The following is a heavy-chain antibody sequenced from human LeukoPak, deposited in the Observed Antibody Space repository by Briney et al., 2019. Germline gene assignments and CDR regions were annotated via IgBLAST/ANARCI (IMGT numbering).Heavy chain of an antibody. CDR3: ARAPISSGFYMDV. V-gene: IGHV4-34*01. J-gene: IGHJ6*03. D-gene: IGHD6-19*01. CDR1: GGSFSGYY. CDR2: INHSGST. Sequence: SETLSLTCAVYGGSFSGYYWSWIRQPPGKGLEWIGEINHSGSTNYNPSLKSRVTISVDTSKNQFSLKLSSVTAADTAVYYCARAPISSGFYMDVWGKGTTVTVSS.